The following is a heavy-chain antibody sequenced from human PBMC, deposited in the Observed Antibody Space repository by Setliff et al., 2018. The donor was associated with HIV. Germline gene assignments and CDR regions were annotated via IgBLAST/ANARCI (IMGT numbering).Heavy chain of an antibody. V-gene: IGHV4-34*01. D-gene: IGHD3-10*01. Sequence: SETLSLTCSVSGISINGYYWSWIRQPPGKGLEWIGEINHTGSTNYNPSLKSRVTISVDTSKNQFSLKLSSVTAADTAVYYCASLNGSESPYIYYYYMDVWGKGTTVTVSS. CDR2: INHTGST. CDR1: GISINGYY. J-gene: IGHJ6*03. CDR3: ASLNGSESPYIYYYYMDV.